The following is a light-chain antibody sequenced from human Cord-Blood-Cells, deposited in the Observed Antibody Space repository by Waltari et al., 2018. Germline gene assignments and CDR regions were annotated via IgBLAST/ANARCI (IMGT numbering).Light chain of an antibody. CDR1: PSVSSY. CDR2: DAS. Sequence: EIVLTQSPATLSFSPGERATLSCRASPSVSSYLAWSQQKPGDAPRLLIYDASNRATGIPARFSGSGSGTDFTLTISSLEPEEFAVYYCQQRSNWPPTLTFGGGTKVEIK. J-gene: IGKJ4*01. CDR3: QQRSNWPPTLT. V-gene: IGKV3-11*01.